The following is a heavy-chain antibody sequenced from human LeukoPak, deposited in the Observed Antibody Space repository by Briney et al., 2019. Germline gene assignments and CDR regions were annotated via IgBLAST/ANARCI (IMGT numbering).Heavy chain of an antibody. CDR1: GVSISSHF. J-gene: IGHJ6*03. V-gene: IGHV4-59*11. D-gene: IGHD3-10*01. Sequence: NPSETLSLTCTVSGVSISSHFWSWIRQPPGKGLEWIGFFYYSGSINYNPSLKSRATISVDTSKNQSSLKLSSVTAADTARYYCARVRYSGSGSYYMYYYYHMDVWGKGTTVTISS. CDR2: FYYSGSI. CDR3: ARVRYSGSGSYYMYYYYHMDV.